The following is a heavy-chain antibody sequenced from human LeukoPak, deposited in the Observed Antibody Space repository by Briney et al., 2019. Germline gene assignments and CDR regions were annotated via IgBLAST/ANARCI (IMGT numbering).Heavy chain of an antibody. Sequence: GGSLRLSCAASGFILSSYWMRWVGQAQGKGGEGVANIKQEGSEKFYVDSVKGGFTISRDSAKNSLYLQMNSLRAEDTAVYYCARVLSGAPDGFDIWGQGATVTVSS. V-gene: IGHV3-7*01. CDR2: IKQEGSEK. CDR1: GFILSSYW. CDR3: ARVLSGAPDGFDI. J-gene: IGHJ3*02.